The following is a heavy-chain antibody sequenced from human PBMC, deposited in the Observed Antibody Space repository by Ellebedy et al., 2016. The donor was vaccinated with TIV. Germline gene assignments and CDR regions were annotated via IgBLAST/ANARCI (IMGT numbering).Heavy chain of an antibody. CDR3: ARERAVGMGYYGMDV. Sequence: AASVKVSCKASGGTFNTYAINWVRQAPGQGLECMGRIIPILGRANYAQKFQGRVTITADISTSTAYMELSSLTSEDTAVYYCARERAVGMGYYGMDVWGQGTTVTVSS. D-gene: IGHD7-27*01. V-gene: IGHV1-69*04. CDR1: GGTFNTYA. J-gene: IGHJ6*02. CDR2: IIPILGRA.